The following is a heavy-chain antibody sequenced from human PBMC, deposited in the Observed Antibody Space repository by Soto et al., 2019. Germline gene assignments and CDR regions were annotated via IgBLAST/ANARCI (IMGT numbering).Heavy chain of an antibody. Sequence: PSETLSLTCTVSGGSISSGGYSWSWIRQPPGKGLEWIGYVNDSGSTNYNPSLKSRVAISLDTSKRQFSLKLTSVTATDTGVYYCARQGFGALHGLVDVWAQGTTVTVS. V-gene: IGHV4-61*08. D-gene: IGHD3-10*01. CDR3: ARQGFGALHGLVDV. CDR2: VNDSGST. CDR1: GGSISSGGYS. J-gene: IGHJ6*02.